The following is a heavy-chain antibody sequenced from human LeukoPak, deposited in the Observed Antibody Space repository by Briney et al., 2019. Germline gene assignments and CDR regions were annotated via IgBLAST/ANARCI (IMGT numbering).Heavy chain of an antibody. D-gene: IGHD3-16*01. CDR3: ATDDYRGLGY. J-gene: IGHJ4*02. V-gene: IGHV3-74*01. Sequence: GGSLRLSCVTSGITFSNYYMHWVRQVPGEGLVWVSHIIQDGSVTSYADSVKGRFTISRDNAKNTVYLQLNNLSAEDTAVYYCATDDYRGLGYWGQGTLVTVSS. CDR1: GITFSNYY. CDR2: IIQDGSVT.